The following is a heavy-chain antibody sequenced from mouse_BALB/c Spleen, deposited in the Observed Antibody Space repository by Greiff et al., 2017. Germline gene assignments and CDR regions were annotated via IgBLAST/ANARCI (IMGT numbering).Heavy chain of an antibody. CDR2: INSNGGST. Sequence: EVQGVESGGGLVQPGGSLKLSCAASGFTFSSYGMSWVRQTPDKRLELVATINSNGGSTYYPDSVKGRFTISRDNAKNTLYLQMSSLKSEDTAMYYCARDRNVDYWGQGTTLTVSS. CDR1: GFTFSSYG. J-gene: IGHJ2*01. V-gene: IGHV5-6-3*01. CDR3: ARDRNVDY.